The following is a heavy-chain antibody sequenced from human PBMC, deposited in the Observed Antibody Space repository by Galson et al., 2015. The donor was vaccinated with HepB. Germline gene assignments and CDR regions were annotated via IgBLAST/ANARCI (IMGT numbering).Heavy chain of an antibody. CDR3: ARDRMVGPTVFDS. D-gene: IGHD1-26*01. CDR2: ISGDGSRT. J-gene: IGHJ4*02. CDR1: GFTFSSHW. V-gene: IGHV3-74*01. Sequence: SLRLSCAASGFTFSSHWMHWVRQVPGKGLVWVSRISGDGSRTNYADSVKGRFTISRDNAKNTLSLQMSSLRADDTALYYCARDRMVGPTVFDSWGQGALVAVSS.